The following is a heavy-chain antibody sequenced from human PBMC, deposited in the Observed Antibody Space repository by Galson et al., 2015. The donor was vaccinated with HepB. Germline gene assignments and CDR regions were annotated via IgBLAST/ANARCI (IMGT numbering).Heavy chain of an antibody. D-gene: IGHD2/OR15-2a*01. CDR3: AGRPGQSIDLPYFDY. Sequence: SLRLSCAASGFTFRSHAMHWVRQAPGKGLEWVAVTSNDGNKKYYADSVKGRFTISRDNSKNTVYLQMNSLRAEDTALYYCAGRPGQSIDLPYFDYWGQGILVTVSS. V-gene: IGHV3-30*04. CDR2: TSNDGNKK. CDR1: GFTFRSHA. J-gene: IGHJ4*02.